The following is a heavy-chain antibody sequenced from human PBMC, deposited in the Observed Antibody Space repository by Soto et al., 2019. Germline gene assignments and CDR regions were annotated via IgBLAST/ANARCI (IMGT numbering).Heavy chain of an antibody. CDR1: GGSISSYY. CDR3: ARAWGRVFDY. J-gene: IGHJ4*02. Sequence: QVQLQESGPGLVKPSETLSLTCTVSGGSISSYYWSWIRQPPGKGLEWIGYIYYSGSTNYNPSLKSRVTISVYTSQNQFSLKLSSVTAADPAVYYCARAWGRVFDYWGQGTLVTVSS. D-gene: IGHD3-16*01. CDR2: IYYSGST. V-gene: IGHV4-59*01.